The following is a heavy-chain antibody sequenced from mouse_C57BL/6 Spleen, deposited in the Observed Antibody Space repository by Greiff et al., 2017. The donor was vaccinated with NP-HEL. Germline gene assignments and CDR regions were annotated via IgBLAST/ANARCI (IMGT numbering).Heavy chain of an antibody. D-gene: IGHD1-1*01. CDR2: INPSSGYT. Sequence: QVQLQQSGPELAKPGASVKLSCKASGYTFTSYWMHWVKQRPGQGLEWIGYINPSSGYTKYNQKFKDKATLTADTSSSTAYMQLSSLTYEDSAVDYCARFTTVGYFDYWGQGTTLTVSS. J-gene: IGHJ2*01. V-gene: IGHV1-7*01. CDR3: ARFTTVGYFDY. CDR1: GYTFTSYW.